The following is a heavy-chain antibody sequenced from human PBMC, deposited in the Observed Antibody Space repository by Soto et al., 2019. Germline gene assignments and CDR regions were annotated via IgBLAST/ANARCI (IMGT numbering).Heavy chain of an antibody. Sequence: QVQLVKSGGGVVQPGRSLRLSCAASGFTFSSYAMHWVRQAPGKGLEWVAVISYDGSNKYYADSVKGRFTISRDNSKNTLYLQMNSLRAEDTAVYYCARDSTPYGSGAFDIWGQGTMVTVSS. CDR1: GFTFSSYA. D-gene: IGHD3-10*01. V-gene: IGHV3-30-3*01. CDR3: ARDSTPYGSGAFDI. CDR2: ISYDGSNK. J-gene: IGHJ3*02.